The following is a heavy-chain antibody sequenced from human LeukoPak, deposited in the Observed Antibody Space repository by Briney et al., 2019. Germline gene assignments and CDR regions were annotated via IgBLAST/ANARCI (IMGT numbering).Heavy chain of an antibody. CDR1: GFTFSSYS. J-gene: IGHJ4*02. V-gene: IGHV3-48*01. Sequence: PGGSLRLSCAASGFTFSSYSMNWVRQAPGKGLEWVSYISSSSSTIYYADSVKGRFTISRDNAKNSLYLQMNSLRAEDTAVYYCARGSYYDILTGYYPFDYWGRGTLVTVSS. CDR2: ISSSSSTI. CDR3: ARGSYYDILTGYYPFDY. D-gene: IGHD3-9*01.